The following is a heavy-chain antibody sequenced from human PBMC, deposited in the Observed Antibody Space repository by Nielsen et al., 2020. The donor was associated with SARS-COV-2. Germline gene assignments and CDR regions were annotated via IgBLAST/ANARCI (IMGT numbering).Heavy chain of an antibody. V-gene: IGHV1-8*01. Sequence: WVRQAPGQGLEWMGWMNPNSGNTGYAQKFQGRVTMTRNTSISTAYMELRSLRSDDTAVYYCAREYGSGSYYNVVYYYYMDVWGKGTTVTVSS. J-gene: IGHJ6*03. D-gene: IGHD3-10*01. CDR3: AREYGSGSYYNVVYYYYMDV. CDR2: MNPNSGNT.